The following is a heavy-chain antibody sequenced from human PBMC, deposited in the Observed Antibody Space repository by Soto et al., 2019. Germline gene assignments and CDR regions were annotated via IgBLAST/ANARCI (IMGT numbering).Heavy chain of an antibody. J-gene: IGHJ4*02. CDR2: IRPDGSET. V-gene: IGHV3-7*03. D-gene: IGHD4-4*01. CDR3: AGWGGHDYNC. Sequence: EVQLVQSGGGLVQPGGSLRLSCVGSGFTFTDFYMNWVRQAPGKGLEWVANIRPDGSETNYVESVKGRFTTSRDKSKTSLFLQRNSLSADDTAVYYCAGWGGHDYNCWGQRILVTVSS. CDR1: GFTFTDFY.